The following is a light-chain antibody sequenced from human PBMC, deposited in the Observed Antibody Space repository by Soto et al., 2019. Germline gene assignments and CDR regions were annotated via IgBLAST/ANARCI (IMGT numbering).Light chain of an antibody. CDR2: DAS. V-gene: IGKV3-20*01. J-gene: IGKJ1*01. Sequence: EFVLTQSPGSLCLSPGERATFSCRSSQTVRNNYLAWYQQKPGQAPRLLIYDASSRATGLPDRFSGSGSGTDFTLTISRLEPEDFAVYYCQQYGSSPGTFGQGTKVDIK. CDR1: QTVRNNY. CDR3: QQYGSSPGT.